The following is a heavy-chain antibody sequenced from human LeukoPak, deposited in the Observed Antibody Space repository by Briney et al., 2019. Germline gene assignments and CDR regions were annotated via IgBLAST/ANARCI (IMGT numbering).Heavy chain of an antibody. Sequence: ASVKVSCKASGYTFTSYDINWVRQATGQGLEWMGWMNPDSGNTGYAQKFQGRVTMTRNTSISTAYTELSSLRSEDTAVYYCARGADYYDSSGSQFDYWGQGTLVTVSS. J-gene: IGHJ4*02. D-gene: IGHD3-22*01. CDR3: ARGADYYDSSGSQFDY. V-gene: IGHV1-8*01. CDR1: GYTFTSYD. CDR2: MNPDSGNT.